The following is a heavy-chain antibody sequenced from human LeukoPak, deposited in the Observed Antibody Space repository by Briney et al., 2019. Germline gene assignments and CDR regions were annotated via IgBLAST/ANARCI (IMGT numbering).Heavy chain of an antibody. CDR3: ARVGAAVLDYYYGMDV. D-gene: IGHD6-13*01. Sequence: ASVKVSCKASGCTFTSYGISWVRQAPGQGLEWMGWISAYNGNTNNAQKLQGRVTMTTDTSTSTAYMELRSLRSDDTAVYYCARVGAAVLDYYYGMDVWGKGTTVTVSS. CDR2: ISAYNGNT. CDR1: GCTFTSYG. V-gene: IGHV1-18*04. J-gene: IGHJ6*04.